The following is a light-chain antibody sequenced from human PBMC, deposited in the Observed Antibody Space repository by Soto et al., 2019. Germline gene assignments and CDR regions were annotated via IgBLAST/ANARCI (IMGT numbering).Light chain of an antibody. CDR1: NSDVGGYNY. CDR2: GVS. CDR3: CSYVDTDTWV. V-gene: IGLV2-11*01. Sequence: QSVLTQPRSVSGSPGQSVTISCTGTNSDVGGYNYVSWYQQYPGKAPKLMISGVSERPSGVPDRFSGSKSGNTASQTISGLQAEDEADYYCCSYVDTDTWVFGGGTKLTVL. J-gene: IGLJ3*02.